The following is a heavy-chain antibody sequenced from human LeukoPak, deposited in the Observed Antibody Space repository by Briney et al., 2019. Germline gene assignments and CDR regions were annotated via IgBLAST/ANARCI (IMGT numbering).Heavy chain of an antibody. CDR3: ARVEYFDWLSTASIFDY. Sequence: ASVKVSCKASGYTFTGYYMHWVRQAPGQGLEWMGWINPNSGGTNYAQKFQGRVTMTRDTSISTAYMELSRLRSDDTAVYYCARVEYFDWLSTASIFDYWGQGTLVTVSS. CDR1: GYTFTGYY. J-gene: IGHJ4*02. V-gene: IGHV1-2*02. D-gene: IGHD3-9*01. CDR2: INPNSGGT.